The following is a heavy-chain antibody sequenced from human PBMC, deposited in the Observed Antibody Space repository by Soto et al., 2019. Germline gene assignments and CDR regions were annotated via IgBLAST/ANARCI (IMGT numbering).Heavy chain of an antibody. Sequence: GGSLRLSCAASGFTFSSYAMHWVRQAPGKGLEYVSAISSNGGSTYYANSVKGRFTISRDNSKNTLYLQMGSLRAEDMAVYYCARDRIVVVPAALDLRSGYYYYMDVWGKGTTVTVSS. CDR3: ARDRIVVVPAALDLRSGYYYYMDV. CDR2: ISSNGGST. D-gene: IGHD2-2*01. V-gene: IGHV3-64*01. CDR1: GFTFSSYA. J-gene: IGHJ6*03.